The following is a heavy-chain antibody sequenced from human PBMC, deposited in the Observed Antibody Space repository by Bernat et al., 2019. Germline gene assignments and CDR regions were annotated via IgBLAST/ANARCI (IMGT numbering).Heavy chain of an antibody. J-gene: IGHJ4*02. D-gene: IGHD3-10*01. CDR3: ARMVQGVIITGFDC. V-gene: IGHV1-2*06. Sequence: QVQLVQSGAEVKKPGASVKVSCKASGYTFTGYYMHWVRQAPGPGLEWMGRITPNSGGTNYAQKFRGRVTMTRDTTISTAYMELSRLRSDDTAVYYCARMVQGVIITGFDCCGQGTLVTVSS. CDR1: GYTFTGYY. CDR2: ITPNSGGT.